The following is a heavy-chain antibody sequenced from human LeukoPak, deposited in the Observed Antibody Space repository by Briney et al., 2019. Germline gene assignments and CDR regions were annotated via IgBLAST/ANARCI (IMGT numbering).Heavy chain of an antibody. J-gene: IGHJ1*01. CDR2: INHSGST. CDR3: ASTYSSSRYRYFQH. CDR1: GGSFSGYY. Sequence: PSETLSLTCAVYGGSFSGYYWSWIRQPPGKGLEWIGEINHSGSTNYNPFLKSRVTISVDTSKNQFSLKLSSVTAADTAVYYCASTYSSSRYRYFQHWGQGTLVTVSS. V-gene: IGHV4-34*01. D-gene: IGHD6-13*01.